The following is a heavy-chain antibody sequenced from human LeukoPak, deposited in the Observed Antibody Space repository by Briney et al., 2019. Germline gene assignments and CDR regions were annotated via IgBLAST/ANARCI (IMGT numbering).Heavy chain of an antibody. J-gene: IGHJ6*02. D-gene: IGHD2-2*01. CDR1: GGSFSGYY. V-gene: IGHV4-34*01. CDR2: INHSGST. Sequence: SETLSLTCAVYGGSFSGYYWSWIRQPPGKGLEWIGEINHSGSTNYNPSLKSRVTISVDTSKNQFSLKLSSVTAADTAVYYCAREDFDIVVVPAGMDVWGQGTTVTVSS. CDR3: AREDFDIVVVPAGMDV.